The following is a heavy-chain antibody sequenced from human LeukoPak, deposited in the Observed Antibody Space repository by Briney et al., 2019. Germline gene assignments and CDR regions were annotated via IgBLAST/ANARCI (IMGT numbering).Heavy chain of an antibody. CDR3: AKASTVTTYYYFDY. CDR2: ISGSGGST. J-gene: IGHJ4*02. Sequence: GGSLRLSCAASGFTFSSYAMSWVRQAPGKGVEWVSAISGSGGSTYYADSVKGRFTISRDNSKNTLYLQMNSLRAEDTAVYYCAKASTVTTYYYFDYWGQGTLVTVSS. D-gene: IGHD4-17*01. V-gene: IGHV3-23*01. CDR1: GFTFSSYA.